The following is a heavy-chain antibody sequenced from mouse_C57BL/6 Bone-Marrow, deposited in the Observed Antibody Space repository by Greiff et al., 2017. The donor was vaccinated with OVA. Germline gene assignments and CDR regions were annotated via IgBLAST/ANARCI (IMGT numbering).Heavy chain of an antibody. V-gene: IGHV2-9-1*01. CDR1: GFSLTSYA. D-gene: IGHD2-1*01. CDR2: IWTGGGT. Sequence: VMLVESGPGLVAPSQSLSITCTVSGFSLTSYAISWVRQPPGKGLEWLGVIWTGGGTNYNSALKSRLSISKDNSKSQVFLKMNSLQTDDTARYYCARNRGNYLYAMDYWGQGTSVTVSS. J-gene: IGHJ4*01. CDR3: ARNRGNYLYAMDY.